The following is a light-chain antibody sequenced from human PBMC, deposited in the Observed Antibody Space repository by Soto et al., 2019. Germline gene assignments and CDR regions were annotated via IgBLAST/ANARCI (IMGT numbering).Light chain of an antibody. V-gene: IGKV1-39*01. CDR2: AAY. CDR1: QTILSF. CDR3: QQSYDTPWT. J-gene: IGKJ5*01. Sequence: DITMTQSPFSLSASIGDRVTINCRASQTILSFLNWYQQRPGKAPSLLIYAAYNLESGVPSRFSGSGSGTEFTLTVSSLQPEDFATYYCQQSYDTPWTFGQGTRLEI.